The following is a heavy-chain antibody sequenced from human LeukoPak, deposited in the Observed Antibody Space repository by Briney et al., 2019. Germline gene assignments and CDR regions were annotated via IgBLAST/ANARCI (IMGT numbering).Heavy chain of an antibody. Sequence: ASVKVSCKASGYKFTIYGINWVRQAPGQGLELMGWINSYNGNTNYAQKFQGRVTMTTDTSTSTTYIELKTLISDDTAVYYCAREGDSFDYWGQGTLVTVSS. CDR1: GYKFTIYG. J-gene: IGHJ4*02. CDR3: AREGDSFDY. CDR2: INSYNGNT. V-gene: IGHV1-18*01.